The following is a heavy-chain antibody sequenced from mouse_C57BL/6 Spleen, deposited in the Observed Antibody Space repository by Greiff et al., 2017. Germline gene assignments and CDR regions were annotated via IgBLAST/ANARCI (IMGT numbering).Heavy chain of an antibody. V-gene: IGHV14-1*01. CDR1: GFNIKDYY. CDR3: TTTLYDGYPHFDY. D-gene: IGHD2-3*01. CDR2: IDPEDGDT. Sequence: VQLKQSGAELVRPGASVKLSCTASGFNIKDYYMHWVKQRPEQGLEWIGRIDPEDGDTEYAPQFQGKATMTADTSSNTAYLQLSSLTSEDTAVYYCTTTLYDGYPHFDYWGQGTTLTVSS. J-gene: IGHJ2*01.